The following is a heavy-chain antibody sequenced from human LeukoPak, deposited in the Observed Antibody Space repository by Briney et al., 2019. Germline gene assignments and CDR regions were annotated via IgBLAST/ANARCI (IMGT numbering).Heavy chain of an antibody. V-gene: IGHV3-7*01. J-gene: IGHJ4*02. CDR3: ARGFDYYGSGSWIFDY. CDR1: GFTFSSYW. Sequence: GGSLRLSCAASGFTFSSYWMSWVRQAPGKGLEWVANIKQDGSEKYYVDSVKGRFTISRDNAKNSLYLQMNSLRAEDTAVYYCARGFDYYGSGSWIFDYWGQGTLVTVSS. CDR2: IKQDGSEK. D-gene: IGHD3-10*01.